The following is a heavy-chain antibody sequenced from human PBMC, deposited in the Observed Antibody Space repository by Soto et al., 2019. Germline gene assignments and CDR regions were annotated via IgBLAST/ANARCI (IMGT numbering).Heavy chain of an antibody. V-gene: IGHV1-24*01. J-gene: IGHJ4*02. Sequence: GTSVKLSCEVSGYSLTDLSMHWVRQAPGKGLEWMGGFDPEDGETIYAQKFQGRVTMTEDTSTDTVYMELSSLRSEDTAVYYCATGTAFDYWGQGTLVTVSS. CDR2: FDPEDGET. CDR3: ATGTAFDY. CDR1: GYSLTDLS.